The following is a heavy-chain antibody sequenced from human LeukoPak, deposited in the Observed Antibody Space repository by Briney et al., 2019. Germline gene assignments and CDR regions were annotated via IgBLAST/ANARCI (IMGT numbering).Heavy chain of an antibody. J-gene: IGHJ5*02. CDR3: ARLRLGLDP. CDR1: GFTFSTYG. V-gene: IGHV4-34*01. CDR2: INHSGST. D-gene: IGHD3-16*01. Sequence: GSLRLSCAASGFTFSTYGMSWVRQPPGKGLEWIGEINHSGSTNYNPSLKSRVTISVDTSKNQFSLKLSSVTAADTAVYYCARLRLGLDPWGQGTLVTVSS.